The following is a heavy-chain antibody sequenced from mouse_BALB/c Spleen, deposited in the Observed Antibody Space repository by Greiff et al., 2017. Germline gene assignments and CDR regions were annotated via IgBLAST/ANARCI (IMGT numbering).Heavy chain of an antibody. CDR1: GFTFSSYA. CDR2: ISSGGSYT. D-gene: IGHD1-1*01. J-gene: IGHJ1*01. V-gene: IGHV5-9-4*01. CDR3: ARDYYGSSEGYFDV. Sequence: DVKLVESGGGLVKPGGSLKLSCAASGFTFSSYAMSWVRQSPEKRLEWVAEISSGGSYTYYPDTVTGRFTISRDNAKNTLYLEMSSLRSEDTAMYYCARDYYGSSEGYFDVWGAGTTVTVSS.